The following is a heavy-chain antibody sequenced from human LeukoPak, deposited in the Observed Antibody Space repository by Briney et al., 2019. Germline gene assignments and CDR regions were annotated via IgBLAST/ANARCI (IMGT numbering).Heavy chain of an antibody. Sequence: SETLSLTCTVSGGSISSYYWSWIRQPPGKGLEWIGYIYYSGSTNYNPSLKSRVTISVDTSKNQFSLKLSSVAAADTAVYYCARVERGYSYGHFDYWGQGTLVTVSS. CDR2: IYYSGST. CDR3: ARVERGYSYGHFDY. J-gene: IGHJ4*02. CDR1: GGSISSYY. V-gene: IGHV4-59*12. D-gene: IGHD5-18*01.